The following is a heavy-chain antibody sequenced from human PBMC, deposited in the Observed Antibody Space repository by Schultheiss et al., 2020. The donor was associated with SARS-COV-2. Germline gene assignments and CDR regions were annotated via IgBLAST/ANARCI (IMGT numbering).Heavy chain of an antibody. V-gene: IGHV4-34*01. CDR1: GGSFSGYY. J-gene: IGHJ5*02. Sequence: SETLSLTCAVYGGSFSGYYWSWIRQPPGKGLEWIGEINHSGSTNYNPSLKSRVTISVDTSKNQFSLKLSSVTAADTAVYYCAISPNYYDSSGYAPWPLGTRVTVAS. CDR2: INHSGST. D-gene: IGHD3-22*01. CDR3: AISPNYYDSSGYAP.